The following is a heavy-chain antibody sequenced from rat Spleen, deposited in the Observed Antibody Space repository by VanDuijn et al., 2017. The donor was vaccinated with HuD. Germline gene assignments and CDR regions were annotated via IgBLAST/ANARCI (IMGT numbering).Heavy chain of an antibody. CDR3: TRNWDY. J-gene: IGHJ2*01. V-gene: IGHV5-31*01. D-gene: IGHD3-6*01. CDR2: ISNAGGST. CDR1: GFTFSDYA. Sequence: EVHLVESGGGLVQPGRSLKLSCVASGFTFSDYAMAWVRQAPGKGLDWVASISNAGGSTYYPDSVKGRFTISRDIAENTLYLQMNSVRSEDTATYYCTRNWDYWGQGVMVTVSS.